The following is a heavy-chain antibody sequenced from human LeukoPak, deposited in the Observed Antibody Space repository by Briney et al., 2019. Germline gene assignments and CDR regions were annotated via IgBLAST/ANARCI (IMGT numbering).Heavy chain of an antibody. CDR1: GFTFSIYW. Sequence: GGSLRLSCAASGFTFSIYWMSWVRQAPGKGLEWVANIKQDGSDIYYVDSVKGRFTISRDNAKNSLYLQMNSLRAEDTAVYYCTRSGTYFFDCWGQGTLVTVSS. D-gene: IGHD1-26*01. J-gene: IGHJ4*02. V-gene: IGHV3-7*01. CDR3: TRSGTYFFDC. CDR2: IKQDGSDI.